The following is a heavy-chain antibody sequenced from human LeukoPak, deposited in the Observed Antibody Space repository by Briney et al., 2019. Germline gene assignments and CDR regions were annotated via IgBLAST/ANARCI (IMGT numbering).Heavy chain of an antibody. Sequence: GGSLRLSCAASGLTFSNYHMNWVRRAPGQGLEWVSTIKINGAGTHYADSVRGRFTISRDDSKNTLYLQMDSLRAEDTAIYYCARDDYGDSGPLFDYWGQGALVTVSS. J-gene: IGHJ4*02. V-gene: IGHV3-23*01. CDR3: ARDDYGDSGPLFDY. D-gene: IGHD4-17*01. CDR2: IKINGAGT. CDR1: GLTFSNYH.